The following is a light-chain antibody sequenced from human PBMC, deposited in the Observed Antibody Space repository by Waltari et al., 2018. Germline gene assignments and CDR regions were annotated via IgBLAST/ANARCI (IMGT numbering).Light chain of an antibody. Sequence: DIQMTQSPSSLSASVGDRVTITCQASQDISTYLTWYQQTPGKAPKLLIYDASSLETGVPSRFSGSGSGSDFTFTITSLQPEDIGTYYCEQCDSLPMTFGQGTRLEI. J-gene: IGKJ5*01. CDR3: EQCDSLPMT. CDR2: DAS. CDR1: QDISTY. V-gene: IGKV1-33*01.